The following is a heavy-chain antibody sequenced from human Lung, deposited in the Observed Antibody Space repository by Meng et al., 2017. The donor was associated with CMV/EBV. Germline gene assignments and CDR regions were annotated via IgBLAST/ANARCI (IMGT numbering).Heavy chain of an antibody. CDR3: AIYCSTTNCPPGHDAFDI. Sequence: GESLKIXCAASGFTFSTYSMNWVRQAPGKGLEWVPFITSSSSYIYYADSVRGRFTITRDNSKNPLYLQMNSLRAEDTAVYYCAIYCSTTNCPPGHDAFDIWGQGXMVTVSS. D-gene: IGHD2-2*01. CDR1: GFTFSTYS. J-gene: IGHJ3*02. CDR2: ITSSSSYI. V-gene: IGHV3-21*01.